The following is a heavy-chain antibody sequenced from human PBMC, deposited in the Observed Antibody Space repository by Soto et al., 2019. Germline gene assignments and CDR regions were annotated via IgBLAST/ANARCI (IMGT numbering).Heavy chain of an antibody. V-gene: IGHV4-34*01. Sequence: PSETLSLTCAVYGGSFSGYYWSWIRQPPGKGLEWIGEINHSGSTNYNPSLKSRVTISVDTSKNQFSLKLSSVTAADTAVYYCARGGYDFWSGYPNWFDPWGQGTLVTVSS. J-gene: IGHJ5*02. CDR3: ARGGYDFWSGYPNWFDP. CDR2: INHSGST. CDR1: GGSFSGYY. D-gene: IGHD3-3*01.